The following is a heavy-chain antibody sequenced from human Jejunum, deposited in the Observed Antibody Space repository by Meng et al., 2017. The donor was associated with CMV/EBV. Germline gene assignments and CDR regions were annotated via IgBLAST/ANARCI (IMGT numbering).Heavy chain of an antibody. CDR1: SIIAYY. CDR3: ARGDFLSGFYPRAFDI. J-gene: IGHJ3*02. CDR2: ISYSGNT. D-gene: IGHD3-3*01. Sequence: SIIAYYWTWIRQPPGKGLEWVGYISYSGNTNYHPSLKSRLTIPVDTSKNHFSLRLSSATAADTAVYYCARGDFLSGFYPRAFDIWGQGTMVTVSS. V-gene: IGHV4-59*01.